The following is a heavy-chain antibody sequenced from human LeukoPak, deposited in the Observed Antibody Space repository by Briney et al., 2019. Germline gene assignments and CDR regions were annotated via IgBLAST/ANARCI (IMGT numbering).Heavy chain of an antibody. CDR3: ARRARAFGDP. J-gene: IGHJ5*02. CDR1: GGSFSGYY. Sequence: SETLSLTCAVYGGSFSGYYWSWIRQPPGKGLEWIGEINHSGSTNYNPSLKSRVIISVDTSKNQFSLKLSSVTAADTAVYYCARRARAFGDPWGQGTLVTVSS. D-gene: IGHD3-10*01. CDR2: INHSGST. V-gene: IGHV4-34*01.